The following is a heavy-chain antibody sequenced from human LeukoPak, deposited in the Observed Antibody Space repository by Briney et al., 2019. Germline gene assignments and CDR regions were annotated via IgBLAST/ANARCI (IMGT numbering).Heavy chain of an antibody. J-gene: IGHJ4*02. V-gene: IGHV4-34*01. CDR3: ARSLWSGYSYEGY. CDR1: GGSFSGYY. CDR2: INHSGST. D-gene: IGHD5-18*01. Sequence: SGTLSLTCAVYGGSFSGYYWSWIRQPPGKGLEWIGEINHSGSTNYNPSLKSRVTISVDTSKNQFSLKLSSVTAADTAVYYCARSLWSGYSYEGYWGQGTLVTVSS.